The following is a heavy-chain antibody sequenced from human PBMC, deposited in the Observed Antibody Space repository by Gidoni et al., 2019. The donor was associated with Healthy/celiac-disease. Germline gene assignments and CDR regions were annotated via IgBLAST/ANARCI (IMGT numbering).Heavy chain of an antibody. CDR2: ISYDGSNK. CDR1: GFTFSSYA. J-gene: IGHJ3*02. D-gene: IGHD6-19*01. CDR3: ARDRLGGSGWYDAFDI. V-gene: IGHV3-30*01. Sequence: QVQLVESGGGVVQPGRSLRLSCAASGFTFSSYAMHWVRQAPGKGLEWVAVISYDGSNKYYADSVKGRFTISRDNSKNTLYLQMNSLRAEDTAVYYCARDRLGGSGWYDAFDIWGQGTMVTVSS.